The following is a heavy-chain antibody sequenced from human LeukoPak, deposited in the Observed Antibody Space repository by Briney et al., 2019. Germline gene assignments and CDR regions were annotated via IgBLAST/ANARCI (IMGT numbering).Heavy chain of an antibody. CDR1: GGSISSYY. V-gene: IGHV4-59*01. D-gene: IGHD6-13*01. Sequence: SEILSLTCTVSGGSISSYYWSWIRQPPGKGLEWIGYIYYSGSTNYNPSLKSRVTISVDTSKNQFSLKLSSVTAADTAVYYCARAVSIAAADWSQGTLVTVSS. J-gene: IGHJ4*02. CDR3: ARAVSIAAAD. CDR2: IYYSGST.